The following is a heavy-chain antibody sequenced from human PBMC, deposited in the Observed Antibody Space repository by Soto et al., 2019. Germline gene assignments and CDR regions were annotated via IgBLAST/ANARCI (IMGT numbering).Heavy chain of an antibody. D-gene: IGHD7-27*01. V-gene: IGHV1-69*01. J-gene: IGHJ6*02. CDR2: IIPAFGTT. Sequence: QVQLVQSGAEVKKPGSSVKVSCKASGGTFDNYAISWVRQAPGQGLEWMGGIIPAFGTTNFVEKFQGRVTLTADDSTTTAYMELSSLRSDDTAIYYCAVALGIETIPYYGLDVWGQGTRVTVSS. CDR3: AVALGIETIPYYGLDV. CDR1: GGTFDNYA.